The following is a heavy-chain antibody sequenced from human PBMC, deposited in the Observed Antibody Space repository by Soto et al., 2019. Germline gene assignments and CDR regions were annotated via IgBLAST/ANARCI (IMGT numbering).Heavy chain of an antibody. CDR2: INTDGSST. D-gene: IGHD3-9*01. Sequence: EVQLVESGGGLVQPGGSLRLSCADSGFNFSSYWMHWVRQGPGKGLVWVSRINTDGSSTNYADSVKGRFTISRDNAKNTVYLQMNSLRAEDTAVYYCARSPGGYYIDWGQGTMVTVSS. J-gene: IGHJ3*01. V-gene: IGHV3-74*01. CDR1: GFNFSSYW. CDR3: ARSPGGYYID.